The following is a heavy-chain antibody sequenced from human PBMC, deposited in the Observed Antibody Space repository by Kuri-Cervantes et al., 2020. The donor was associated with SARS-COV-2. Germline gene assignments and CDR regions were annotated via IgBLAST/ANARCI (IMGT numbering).Heavy chain of an antibody. CDR1: GFTFSSCA. CDR3: ARDLLRRRLFGVERGMVV. Sequence: GGSLRLSCAASGFTFSSCAMHWVRQALGKGLEWVAIISYDGSNKHHADSVKGRFTISRDNSKNTLYLQMNSLRVEDTAVYYCARDLLRRRLFGVERGMVVWGQGTTVTVSS. V-gene: IGHV3-30*04. D-gene: IGHD3-10*01. CDR2: ISYDGSNK. J-gene: IGHJ6*02.